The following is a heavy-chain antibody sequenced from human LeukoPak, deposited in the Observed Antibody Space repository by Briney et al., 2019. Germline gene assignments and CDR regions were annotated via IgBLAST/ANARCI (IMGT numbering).Heavy chain of an antibody. Sequence: GSSVKVSCKASGGTFSSYAISWVRQAPGQGLEWMGGIIPIFGTANYAQKFQGRVTITTDESTSTAYMGLSSLRSEDTAVYYCARGYGVVGYNWFDPWGQGTLVTVSS. CDR1: GGTFSSYA. J-gene: IGHJ5*02. V-gene: IGHV1-69*05. D-gene: IGHD4-17*01. CDR2: IIPIFGTA. CDR3: ARGYGVVGYNWFDP.